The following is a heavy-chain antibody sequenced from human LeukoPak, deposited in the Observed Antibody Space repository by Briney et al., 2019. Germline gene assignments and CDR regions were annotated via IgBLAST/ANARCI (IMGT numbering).Heavy chain of an antibody. CDR1: GGTFSSYA. CDR3: AGGLISMSY. D-gene: IGHD3-16*02. CDR2: FDPEDGET. J-gene: IGHJ4*02. Sequence: ASVKVSCKASGGTFSSYAISWVRQAPGQGLEWMGGFDPEDGETLYAQKFQGRVTMTEDTTTDTAYMELTSLRSEDTAVYYCAGGLISMSYWGQGSLVTVSS. V-gene: IGHV1-24*01.